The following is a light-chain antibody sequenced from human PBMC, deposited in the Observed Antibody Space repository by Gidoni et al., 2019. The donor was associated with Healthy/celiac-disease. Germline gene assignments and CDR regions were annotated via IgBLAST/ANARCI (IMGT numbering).Light chain of an antibody. Sequence: DIVMTQSPLSLPVTPGEPASISCRSSQSLLHSNGYNYLDWYLQKPGQSPQLLIYLGSNRASGVPYRFSGSGSGTDFTLKISRVETEDVWVYYCMQALQTPTFGQGTKVEIK. V-gene: IGKV2-28*01. CDR3: MQALQTPT. CDR2: LGS. J-gene: IGKJ1*01. CDR1: QSLLHSNGYNY.